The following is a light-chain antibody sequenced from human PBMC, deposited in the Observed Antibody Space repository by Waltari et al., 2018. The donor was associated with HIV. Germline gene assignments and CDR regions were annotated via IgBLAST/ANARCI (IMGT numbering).Light chain of an antibody. Sequence: DILMTQSPNSLAVSLGERATINCRSSRTLVHSSYSRNCLAWYQQKPGQSPKLLIYWASTRASGVPDRFSGSGSGTNFSLTISTLQTDDVTLYYCQQYCSLGPTFGGGTKVEIK. V-gene: IGKV4-1*01. J-gene: IGKJ4*01. CDR3: QQYCSLGPT. CDR2: WAS. CDR1: RTLVHSSYSRNC.